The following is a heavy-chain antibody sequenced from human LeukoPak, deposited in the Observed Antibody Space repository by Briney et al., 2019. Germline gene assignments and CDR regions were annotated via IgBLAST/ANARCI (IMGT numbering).Heavy chain of an antibody. J-gene: IGHJ5*02. V-gene: IGHV4-4*02. CDR1: GGSISSSNW. Sequence: SGTLSLTCAVSGGSISSSNWWSWVRQPPGKGLEWIGEIYYSGSTYYNPSLKSRVTISVDTSKNQFSLKLSSVTAADTAVYYCARPVPSRLGWFDPWGQGTLVTVSS. D-gene: IGHD1-1*01. CDR3: ARPVPSRLGWFDP. CDR2: IYYSGST.